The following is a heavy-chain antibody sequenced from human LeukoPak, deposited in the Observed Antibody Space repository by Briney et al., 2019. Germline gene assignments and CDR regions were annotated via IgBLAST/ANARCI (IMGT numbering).Heavy chain of an antibody. CDR3: AKGGQYRLLYNWFDP. Sequence: GGSLRLSCAASGFTFSSYAMSWVRQAPGKGLEWASAISGSGGSTYYADSVKGRFTISRDNSKNTLYLQMNSLRAEDTAVYYCAKGGQYRLLYNWFDPWGQGTLVTVSS. CDR2: ISGSGGST. D-gene: IGHD2-2*02. J-gene: IGHJ5*02. CDR1: GFTFSSYA. V-gene: IGHV3-23*01.